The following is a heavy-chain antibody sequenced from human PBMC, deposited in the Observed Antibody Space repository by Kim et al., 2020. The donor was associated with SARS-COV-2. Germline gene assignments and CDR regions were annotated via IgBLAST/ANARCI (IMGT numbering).Heavy chain of an antibody. Sequence: GGSLRLSCAASGFTFSSYGMHWVRQAPGKGLEWVAVISYDGSNKYYADSVKGRFTISRDNSKNTLYLQMNSLRAEDTAVYYCAKEGSSWYSVRLDYYYGMDVWGQGTTVTVSS. CDR2: ISYDGSNK. D-gene: IGHD6-13*01. CDR1: GFTFSSYG. CDR3: AKEGSSWYSVRLDYYYGMDV. V-gene: IGHV3-30*18. J-gene: IGHJ6*02.